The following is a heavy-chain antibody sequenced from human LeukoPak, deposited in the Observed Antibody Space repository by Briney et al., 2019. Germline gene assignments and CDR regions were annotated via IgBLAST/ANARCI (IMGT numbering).Heavy chain of an antibody. V-gene: IGHV3-30*02. D-gene: IGHD2-2*01. J-gene: IGHJ4*02. CDR1: GFTFSDYA. CDR3: ATPASPYCSSTSCYVFDY. CDR2: IRYDGTNK. Sequence: PGGSLRLSCAASGFTFSDYAMHWVRQAPGKGLDWVAFIRYDGTNKYYADSVKGRFTISRDNSMNTLYLQMDSLRAEDTAVYYCATPASPYCSSTSCYVFDYWGQGTLVTVSS.